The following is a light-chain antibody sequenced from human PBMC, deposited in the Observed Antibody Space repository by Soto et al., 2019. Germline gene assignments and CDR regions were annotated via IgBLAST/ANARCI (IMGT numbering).Light chain of an antibody. CDR2: QTS. CDR1: QSVSNNY. J-gene: IGKJ1*01. Sequence: IVLTQSPGTLSLSPGERATLSRRASQSVSNNYLAWYQHRPGQAPRLLIYQTSIRAAGIPARFSASGSGTDFTLTISDVQPEDFALYYCHQRQSWPRTFGQGTKVDI. V-gene: IGKV3-11*01. CDR3: HQRQSWPRT.